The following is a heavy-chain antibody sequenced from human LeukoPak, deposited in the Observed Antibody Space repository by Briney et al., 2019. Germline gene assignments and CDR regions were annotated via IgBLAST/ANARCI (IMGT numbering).Heavy chain of an antibody. CDR3: AKYYGDDPDYYYYMDV. Sequence: GGSLRLSCAASGFTFSSYGMHWVRQAPGKGLEWVAFIRYDGSNKYYADSVKGRFTISRDNSKNTLYLQMSSLRAEDTAVYYCAKYYGDDPDYYYYMDVWGKGTTVTISS. J-gene: IGHJ6*03. D-gene: IGHD4-17*01. CDR2: IRYDGSNK. V-gene: IGHV3-30*02. CDR1: GFTFSSYG.